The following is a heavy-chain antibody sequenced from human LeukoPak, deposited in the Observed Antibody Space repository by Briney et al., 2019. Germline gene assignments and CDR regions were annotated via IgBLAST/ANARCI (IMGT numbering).Heavy chain of an antibody. CDR3: ARGRDGYNLVDAFDI. Sequence: GGSLRLSCAAPGFTFSHYKMNWVRPAPGKGLEWVSPISSSSIYIYSAESMKGRFTISRDNAKNSLYLQMNSLRAEDTAVYYGARGRDGYNLVDAFDIWGQGIMVTVSS. V-gene: IGHV3-21*01. CDR1: GFTFSHYK. J-gene: IGHJ3*02. CDR2: ISSSSIYI. D-gene: IGHD5-24*01.